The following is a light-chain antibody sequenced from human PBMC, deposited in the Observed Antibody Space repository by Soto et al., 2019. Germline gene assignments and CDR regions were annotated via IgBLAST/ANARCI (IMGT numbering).Light chain of an antibody. CDR3: ASYAGSNTPYV. CDR2: DVT. CDR1: SSDVGGYDY. Sequence: QSALTQPPSASGSPGQSVTISCTGTSSDVGGYDYVSWYQHHPGKAPKLMIFDVTKRPSGVPDRFSGSKSGNMASLTVSGLQAEDEAAYYCASYAGSNTPYVFGTGTKLTVL. J-gene: IGLJ1*01. V-gene: IGLV2-8*01.